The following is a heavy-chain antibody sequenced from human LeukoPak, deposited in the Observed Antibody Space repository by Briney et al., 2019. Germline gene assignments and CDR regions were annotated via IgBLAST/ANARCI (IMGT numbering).Heavy chain of an antibody. CDR1: GGSISSSSYY. Sequence: SETLSLTCTVSGGSISSSSYYWGWIRQPPGKGLEWIGYIYYSGSTNYNPSLKSRVTISVDTSKNQFSLKLSSVTAADTAVYYCARSPPDRSGGNSAPDYWGQGTLVTVSS. CDR3: ARSPPDRSGGNSAPDY. V-gene: IGHV4-61*05. D-gene: IGHD4-23*01. CDR2: IYYSGST. J-gene: IGHJ4*02.